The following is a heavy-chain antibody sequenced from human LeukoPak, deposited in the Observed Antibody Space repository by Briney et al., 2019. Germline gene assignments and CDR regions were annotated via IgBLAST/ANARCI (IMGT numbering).Heavy chain of an antibody. CDR1: GFTFSSYR. CDR3: ASEKYYYDSSGYYSSAFDY. J-gene: IGHJ4*02. D-gene: IGHD3-22*01. V-gene: IGHV3-48*02. Sequence: GGSLRLSCAASGFTFSSYRMNWVRQAPGKGLEWVSYISSSSSTIYYADSVKGRFTISRDNAKNSLYLQMNSLRDEDTAVYYCASEKYYYDSSGYYSSAFDYWGQGTLVTVSS. CDR2: ISSSSSTI.